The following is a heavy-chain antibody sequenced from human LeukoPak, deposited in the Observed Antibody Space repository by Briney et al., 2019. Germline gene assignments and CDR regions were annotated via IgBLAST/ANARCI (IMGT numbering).Heavy chain of an antibody. D-gene: IGHD3-22*01. CDR1: GYTFTSYG. Sequence: ASVKVSCKASGYTFTSYGISWVRQAPGQGLEWMGWISAYNGNTNYAQKLQGRVIMTTDTSTSTAYMELRSLRSDDTAVYYCARDSRGYYGSSWFDPWGQGTLVTVSS. CDR2: ISAYNGNT. J-gene: IGHJ5*02. V-gene: IGHV1-18*01. CDR3: ARDSRGYYGSSWFDP.